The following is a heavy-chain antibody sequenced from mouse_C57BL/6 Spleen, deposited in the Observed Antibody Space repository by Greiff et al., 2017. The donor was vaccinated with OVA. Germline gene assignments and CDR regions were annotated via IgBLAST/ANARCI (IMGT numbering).Heavy chain of an antibody. V-gene: IGHV10-1*01. D-gene: IGHD1-1*01. CDR3: VRDGSSYDWYFDV. Sequence: DVMLVESGGGLVQPKGSLKLSCAASGFSFNTYAMNWVRQAPGKGLEWVARIRSKSNNYATYYADSVKDRFTISRDDSESMLYLQMNNLKTEDTAMYYCVRDGSSYDWYFDVWGTGTTVTVSS. CDR1: GFSFNTYA. J-gene: IGHJ1*03. CDR2: IRSKSNNYAT.